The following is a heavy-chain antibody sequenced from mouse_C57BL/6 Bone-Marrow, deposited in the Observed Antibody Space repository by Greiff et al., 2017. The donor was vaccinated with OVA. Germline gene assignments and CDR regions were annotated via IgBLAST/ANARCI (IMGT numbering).Heavy chain of an antibody. CDR3: ARSGFSTTVVARPMDY. D-gene: IGHD1-1*01. J-gene: IGHJ4*01. CDR1: GYTFTSYT. CDR2: INPSSGYT. V-gene: IGHV1-4*01. Sequence: QVQLKESGAELARPGASVKMSCKASGYTFTSYTMHWVKQRPGQGLEWIGYINPSSGYTKYNQKFKDKATLTADKSSSTAYMQLSSLTSEDSAVYYCARSGFSTTVVARPMDYWGQGTSVTVSS.